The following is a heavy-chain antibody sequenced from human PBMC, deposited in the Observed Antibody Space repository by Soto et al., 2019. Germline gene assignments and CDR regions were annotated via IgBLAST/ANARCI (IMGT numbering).Heavy chain of an antibody. V-gene: IGHV3-30-3*01. J-gene: IGHJ3*02. CDR3: ARAAVAGRRSVAFDI. CDR2: ISYDGSNK. D-gene: IGHD6-19*01. CDR1: GFTFSSYA. Sequence: QVQLVESGGGVVQPGRSLRLSCAASGFTFSSYAMHWVRQAPGKGLEGVAVISYDGSNKYYADSVKGRFTISRDNSKNTLYLQMNSLRAEDTAVYYCARAAVAGRRSVAFDIWGQGTMVTVSS.